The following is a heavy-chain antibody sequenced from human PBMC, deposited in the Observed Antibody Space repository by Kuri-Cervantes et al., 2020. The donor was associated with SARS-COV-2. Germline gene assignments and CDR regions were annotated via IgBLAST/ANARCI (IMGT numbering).Heavy chain of an antibody. Sequence: SETLSLTCTVSGYSISSGYYWGWIRQPPGKGLEWIGSIYHSGSTYYNPSLKSRVTISVDTSKNQFSLKLSSVTAADTAVYYCARGVPWGWSGYSQADAFDIWGQGTMVTVSS. J-gene: IGHJ3*02. CDR1: GYSISSGYY. D-gene: IGHD3-3*01. CDR3: ARGVPWGWSGYSQADAFDI. V-gene: IGHV4-38-2*02. CDR2: IYHSGST.